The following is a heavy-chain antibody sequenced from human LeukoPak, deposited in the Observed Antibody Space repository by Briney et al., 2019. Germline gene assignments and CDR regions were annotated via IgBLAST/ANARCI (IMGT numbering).Heavy chain of an antibody. J-gene: IGHJ4*02. Sequence: KPSETLSLTCTVSGGSISSGDYYWSWIRQPPGKGLEWIGYIYYSGSTYYNPSLKSRVTISVDTSKNQFSLKLSSVTAADTAVYYCARGPRFPYSSGWRFWGQGTLVTVSS. CDR2: IYYSGST. V-gene: IGHV4-30-4*01. CDR3: ARGPRFPYSSGWRF. D-gene: IGHD6-19*01. CDR1: GGSISSGDYY.